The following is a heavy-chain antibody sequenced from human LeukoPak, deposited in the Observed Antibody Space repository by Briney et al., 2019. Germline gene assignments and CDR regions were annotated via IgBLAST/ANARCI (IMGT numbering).Heavy chain of an antibody. CDR2: IRSKAYGGTT. D-gene: IGHD3-10*01. V-gene: IGHV3-49*04. Sequence: PGGSLRLSCAAAGFTFSSYGMHWVRQAPGKGLEWVGFIRSKAYGGTTEYAASVKGRFTISRDDSKSIAYLQMNSLKTEDTAVYYCTTPTYYYGSGSYYGYFQHWGQGTLVTVSS. CDR3: TTPTYYYGSGSYYGYFQH. CDR1: GFTFSSYG. J-gene: IGHJ1*01.